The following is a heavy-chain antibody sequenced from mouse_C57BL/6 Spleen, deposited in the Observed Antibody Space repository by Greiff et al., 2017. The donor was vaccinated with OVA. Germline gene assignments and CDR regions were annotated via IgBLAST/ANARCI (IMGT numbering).Heavy chain of an antibody. V-gene: IGHV5-17*01. CDR2: ISSGSSTI. J-gene: IGHJ3*01. Sequence: EVMLVESGGGLVKPGGSLKLSCAASGFTFSDYGMHWVRQAPEKGLEWVAYISSGSSTIYYADTVKGRFTISRDNAKNTLFLQMTSLRSEDTAMYYCARKAGGYYAWFAYWGQGTLVTVSA. CDR1: GFTFSDYG. CDR3: ARKAGGYYAWFAY. D-gene: IGHD2-3*01.